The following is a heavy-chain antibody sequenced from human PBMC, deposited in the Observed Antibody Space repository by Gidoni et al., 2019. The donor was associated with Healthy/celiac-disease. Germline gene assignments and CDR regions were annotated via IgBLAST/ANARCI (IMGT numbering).Heavy chain of an antibody. V-gene: IGHV4-39*01. Sequence: QLQLQESGPGLVKPSETLSLTCPVSGGSISSSSYYWGWIRQPPGKGLEWIGSIYYSGSTYYNPSLKSRVTISVDTSKNQFSLKLSSVTAADTAVYYCARRWGRGSGYPYFDYWGQGTLVTVSS. J-gene: IGHJ4*02. CDR1: GGSISSSSYY. CDR2: IYYSGST. CDR3: ARRWGRGSGYPYFDY. D-gene: IGHD5-18*01.